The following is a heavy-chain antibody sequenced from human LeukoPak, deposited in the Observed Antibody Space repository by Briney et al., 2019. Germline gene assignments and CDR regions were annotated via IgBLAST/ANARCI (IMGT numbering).Heavy chain of an antibody. CDR1: GGSISSSSYY. CDR3: ASFSWTRNWFDP. D-gene: IGHD6-13*01. J-gene: IGHJ5*02. Sequence: SETLSLTCTVSGGSISSSSYYWGWIRQPPGKGLEWIGSIYYSGSTYYNPSLKSRVTISVDTSKNQFSLKLSSVTAADTAVYYCASFSWTRNWFDPWGQGTLVTVSS. CDR2: IYYSGST. V-gene: IGHV4-39*01.